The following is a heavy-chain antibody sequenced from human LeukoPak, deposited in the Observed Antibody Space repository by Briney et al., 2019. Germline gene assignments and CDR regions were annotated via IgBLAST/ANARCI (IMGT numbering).Heavy chain of an antibody. V-gene: IGHV3-66*01. CDR3: ARDCGGDSDY. CDR1: GFSVSSSY. J-gene: IGHJ4*02. D-gene: IGHD4-17*01. Sequence: GGSLRLSCAASGFSVSSSYMSWVRQAPGKGLECVSVISRSGSTYYADSVKGRFTISRDNSKNTLYLQMNSLRAEDTAVYYCARDCGGDSDYWGQGTLVTVSS. CDR2: ISRSGST.